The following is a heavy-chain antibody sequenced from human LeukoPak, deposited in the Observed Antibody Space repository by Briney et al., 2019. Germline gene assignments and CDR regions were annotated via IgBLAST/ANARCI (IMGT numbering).Heavy chain of an antibody. J-gene: IGHJ6*03. D-gene: IGHD3-10*01. Sequence: PGGSLRLSCEASGFNFNTYSMAWVRQAPGKGLEWVAVISYDGSNKYYADSVKGRFTISRDNSKNTLYLQMNSLRADDTAVYYCARSLRVRGVPDYMDFWGKGTTVIISS. V-gene: IGHV3-30*03. CDR2: ISYDGSNK. CDR1: GFNFNTYS. CDR3: ARSLRVRGVPDYMDF.